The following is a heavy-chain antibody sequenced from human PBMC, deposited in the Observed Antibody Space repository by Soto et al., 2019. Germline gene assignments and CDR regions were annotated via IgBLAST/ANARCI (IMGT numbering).Heavy chain of an antibody. J-gene: IGHJ4*02. CDR1: GGCISSWCYY. CDR3: AGVTTVTTILDY. CDR2: IYYSGST. Sequence: PSETRSLTCSVVGGCISSWCYYWCWNRQTPGKGLEWIGYIYYSGSTNYNPSLKSRVTISVDTSKNQFSLKLSSVTAADTAVYYCAGVTTVTTILDYWGQRNLVTVSS. D-gene: IGHD5-12*01. V-gene: IGHV4-61*01.